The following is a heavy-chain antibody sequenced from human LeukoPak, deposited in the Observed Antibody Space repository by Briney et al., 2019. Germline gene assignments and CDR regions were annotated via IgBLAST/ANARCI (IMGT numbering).Heavy chain of an antibody. CDR3: ARGLRGTGRNYYYYMDV. V-gene: IGHV1-8*01. Sequence: ASVKVSCKASGYTFTSYDINWVRQATGQGLEWMGWMNPNSGNTGYAQKCQGRVTMTRNTSISTAYMELSSLRSEDTAVYYCARGLRGTGRNYYYYMDVWGKGTTVTVSS. CDR1: GYTFTSYD. J-gene: IGHJ6*03. CDR2: MNPNSGNT. D-gene: IGHD3-16*01.